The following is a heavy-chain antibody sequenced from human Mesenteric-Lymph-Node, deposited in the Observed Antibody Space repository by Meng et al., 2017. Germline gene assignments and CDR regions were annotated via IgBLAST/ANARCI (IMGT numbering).Heavy chain of an antibody. D-gene: IGHD1-7*01. V-gene: IGHV4-4*02. CDR3: GRDQGRELINH. CDR2: VYHRGDT. J-gene: IGHJ4*02. Sequence: QWQLQEAGPGLVKLSGTRSLTCTGSGDSISSDIWWSWVRQHAGKGREWIGEVYHRGDTNYNPSLKSRVDISVDKSKNQFYLSLFSGTAADTAVYYCGRDQGRELINHWGQGTLVTVSS. CDR1: GDSISSDIW.